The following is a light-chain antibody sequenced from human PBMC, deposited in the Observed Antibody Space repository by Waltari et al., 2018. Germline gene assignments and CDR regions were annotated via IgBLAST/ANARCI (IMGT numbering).Light chain of an antibody. Sequence: QSVLTQPPSVSGDPGQRVTISCTGSSSNIGSYYVYWYQQFPGTAPKLLIYDNNKRPSGISDRFSGSKSGTSASLSITGLQPGDEADYYCGAWDSSLIAHIFGSGTRLTVL. CDR2: DNN. V-gene: IGLV1-51*01. CDR3: GAWDSSLIAHI. CDR1: SSNIGSYY. J-gene: IGLJ1*01.